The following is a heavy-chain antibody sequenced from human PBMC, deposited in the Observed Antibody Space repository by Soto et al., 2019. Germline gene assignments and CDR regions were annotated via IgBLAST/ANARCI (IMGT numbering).Heavy chain of an antibody. J-gene: IGHJ6*02. CDR3: ARGPYYYGSAPSNYYYYYGMDV. Sequence: ASVKVSCKASGYTFTSYDINWVRQATGQGLEWMGWMNPNSGNTGYAQKFQGRVTMTRNTSISTAYMELSSLRSEDTAVYYCARGPYYYGSAPSNYYYYYGMDVWGQGTTVTVSS. V-gene: IGHV1-8*01. CDR1: GYTFTSYD. D-gene: IGHD3-10*01. CDR2: MNPNSGNT.